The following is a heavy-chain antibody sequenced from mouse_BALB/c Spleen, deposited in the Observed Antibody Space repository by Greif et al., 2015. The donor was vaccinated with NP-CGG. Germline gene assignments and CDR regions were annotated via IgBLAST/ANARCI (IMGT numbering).Heavy chain of an antibody. J-gene: IGHJ3*01. CDR3: ARGGNYLAY. Sequence: QVQLQQSGAELVKPGASVKMSCKASGYTFTSYNMHWVKQTPGQGLEWIGAIYPGNGDTSYNQKFKGKATLTADKSSSTAYMQLSSLTSEDSAVYYCARGGNYLAYWGQGTLVTVSA. D-gene: IGHD2-1*01. V-gene: IGHV1-12*01. CDR2: IYPGNGDT. CDR1: GYTFTSYN.